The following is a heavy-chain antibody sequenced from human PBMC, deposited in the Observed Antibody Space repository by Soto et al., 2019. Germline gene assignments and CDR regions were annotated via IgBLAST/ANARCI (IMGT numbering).Heavy chain of an antibody. CDR3: AREVGATTLYYFDY. D-gene: IGHD1-26*01. J-gene: IGHJ4*02. V-gene: IGHV1-3*01. CDR2: INAGNGNT. Sequence: GSSVKVSCKASGYTFSNYAMHWVQQAPGQRLEWMGWINAGNGNTKYSQKFQDRVTITRDTSASTAYMELSSLRSEDTAVYYCAREVGATTLYYFDYWGQGTLVTVSS. CDR1: GYTFSNYA.